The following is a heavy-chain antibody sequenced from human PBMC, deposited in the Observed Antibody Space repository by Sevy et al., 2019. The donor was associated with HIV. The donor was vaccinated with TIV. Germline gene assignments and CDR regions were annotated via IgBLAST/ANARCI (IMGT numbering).Heavy chain of an antibody. Sequence: GGSLRLSCAASGFTFNSYWMQWVRQAPGKGLVWVSRINSDGSSTNYADSVKGRFTISRDNAKNTLYLQMNSLRAEDTAVYYCARSKRVHGGGCYDYWGQGTLVTVSS. CDR3: ARSKRVHGGGCYDY. CDR1: GFTFNSYW. J-gene: IGHJ4*02. D-gene: IGHD6-19*01. CDR2: INSDGSST. V-gene: IGHV3-74*01.